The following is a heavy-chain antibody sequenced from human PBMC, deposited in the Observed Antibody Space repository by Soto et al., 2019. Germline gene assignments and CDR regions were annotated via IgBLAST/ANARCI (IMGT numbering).Heavy chain of an antibody. Sequence: QITLKESGPTLVKPTQTLTLTCTFSGFSLRTSGVCVGWIRQPPGKALEWLALIYWDDDKRYSPSLKNRLTITTDPYTNQVVLTMTSMYPVDTATYYCAHPTEAGTIVFDIWGQGTAVTVSS. V-gene: IGHV2-5*02. CDR2: IYWDDDK. CDR3: AHPTEAGTIVFDI. J-gene: IGHJ3*02. D-gene: IGHD6-19*01. CDR1: GFSLRTSGVC.